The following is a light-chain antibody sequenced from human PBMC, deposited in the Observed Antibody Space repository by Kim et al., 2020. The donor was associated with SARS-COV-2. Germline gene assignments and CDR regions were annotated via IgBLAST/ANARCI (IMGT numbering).Light chain of an antibody. CDR3: QQYTTSPPAYT. V-gene: IGKV3-20*01. Sequence: PGESATLSCRASQSISSEFLAWYQQISGQPPRLLIFGASNRAAGIPDRFSGGGSGTDFTLTITRLEPADSAVYYCQQYTTSPPAYTFGQGTKLEI. CDR2: GAS. CDR1: QSISSEF. J-gene: IGKJ2*01.